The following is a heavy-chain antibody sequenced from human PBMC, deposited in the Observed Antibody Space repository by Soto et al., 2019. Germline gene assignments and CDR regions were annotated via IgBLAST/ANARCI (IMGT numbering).Heavy chain of an antibody. V-gene: IGHV3-23*01. CDR3: AKESYYDSSGAYYFDY. Sequence: GGSLRLSCAASGFTFSSYAMSWVRQVPGKGLEWVSGISGSGSRRYYADSVKGRFTISRDNSKNILYLQMNSLRAEDTAVYNCAKESYYDSSGAYYFDYWGQGTLVTVSS. CDR1: GFTFSSYA. CDR2: ISGSGSRR. D-gene: IGHD3-22*01. J-gene: IGHJ4*02.